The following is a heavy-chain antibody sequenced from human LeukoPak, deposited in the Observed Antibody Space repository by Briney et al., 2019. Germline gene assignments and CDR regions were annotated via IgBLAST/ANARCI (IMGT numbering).Heavy chain of an antibody. CDR2: IYYSGST. CDR1: GGSISSYY. D-gene: IGHD3-9*01. Sequence: SETLSLTCTVSGGSISSYYWGWIRQPPGKGLEWIGYIYYSGSTNYNPSLKSRVTISVDTSKNQFSLKLSSVTAADTAVYYCARSLRYFDWLSTYFDYWGQGTLVTVSS. CDR3: ARSLRYFDWLSTYFDY. J-gene: IGHJ4*02. V-gene: IGHV4-59*01.